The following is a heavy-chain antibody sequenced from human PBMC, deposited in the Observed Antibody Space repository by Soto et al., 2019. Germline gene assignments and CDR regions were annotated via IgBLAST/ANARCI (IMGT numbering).Heavy chain of an antibody. CDR1: GLTFGSRA. V-gene: IGHV3-23*01. D-gene: IGHD1-1*01. Sequence: EVQLLESGGDLKQPGGSLRLSCVASGLTFGSRAMTWVRQAPGEGLQWVSTITDTGGDAKYADSVRGRFVISRDNSKNSLYLQMNSLRAEDTAVYYCARDQARRTTQYSYGMDVWGQGTTVTVSS. CDR2: ITDTGGDA. CDR3: ARDQARRTTQYSYGMDV. J-gene: IGHJ6*02.